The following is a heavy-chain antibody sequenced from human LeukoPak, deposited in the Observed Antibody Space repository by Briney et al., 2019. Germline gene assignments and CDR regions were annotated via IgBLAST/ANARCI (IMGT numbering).Heavy chain of an antibody. CDR3: ARVRSRIYYYYMDV. Sequence: PSETLSLTCSVSGGSFSSYFWSWVRQPAGKGLEWIGRIYPSGNTNYNPSLKSRVTLSVDTSKTQFSLRLSSVTAADTAVYYYARVRSRIYYYYMDVWGKGTTVTVSS. J-gene: IGHJ6*03. V-gene: IGHV4-4*07. D-gene: IGHD1-14*01. CDR2: IYPSGNT. CDR1: GGSFSSYF.